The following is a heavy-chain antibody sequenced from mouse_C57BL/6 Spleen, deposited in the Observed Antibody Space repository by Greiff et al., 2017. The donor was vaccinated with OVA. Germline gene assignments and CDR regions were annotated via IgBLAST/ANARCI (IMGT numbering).Heavy chain of an antibody. V-gene: IGHV1-82*01. CDR3: AASNYDYFDY. D-gene: IGHD2-5*01. J-gene: IGHJ2*01. CDR2: IYPGDGDT. CDR1: GYAFSSSW. Sequence: VKLMESGPELVKPGASVKISCKASGYAFSSSWMNWVKQRPGKGLEWIGRIYPGDGDTNYNGKFKGKATLTADKSSSTAYMQLSSLTSEDSAVYFCAASNYDYFDYWGQGTTLTVSS.